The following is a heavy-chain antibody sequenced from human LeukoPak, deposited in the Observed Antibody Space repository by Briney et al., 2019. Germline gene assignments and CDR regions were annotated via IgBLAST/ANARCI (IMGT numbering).Heavy chain of an antibody. Sequence: PSETLSLTCTVSGGSITSYYWSWIRQPPGKGLEWIGYISYSGSTNYNPSLKSRVTISIDTSKSQFSLKLSSVTAADTPVYYCARQVYYYGSGSYYYYFDYWGQGTLVTVSS. D-gene: IGHD3-10*01. CDR1: GGSITSYY. J-gene: IGHJ4*02. V-gene: IGHV4-59*08. CDR2: ISYSGST. CDR3: ARQVYYYGSGSYYYYFDY.